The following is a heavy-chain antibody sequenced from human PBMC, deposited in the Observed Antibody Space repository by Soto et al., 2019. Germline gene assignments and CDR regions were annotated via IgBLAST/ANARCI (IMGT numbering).Heavy chain of an antibody. J-gene: IGHJ4*02. Sequence: PVVSLILSCAPCGFTVISNYIISVRQAPGKGLDWVSVIYSGGSTYYADSVKGRLTISRDNSKNTLYVQMNRLRAEDTDVYYCGRDGWGKQLSKWGQGTLVSVTS. V-gene: IGHV3-53*01. CDR3: GRDGWGKQLSK. CDR2: IYSGGST. D-gene: IGHD5-18*01. CDR1: GFTVISNY.